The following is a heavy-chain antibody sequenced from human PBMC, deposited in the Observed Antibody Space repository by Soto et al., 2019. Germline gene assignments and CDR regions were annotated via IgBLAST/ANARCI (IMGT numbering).Heavy chain of an antibody. J-gene: IGHJ4*02. CDR3: ASDLYSGTSDY. CDR1: GFSFSTYW. Sequence: EVQLVESGGGLVQPGGSLRLSCAAPGFSFSTYWMNGVRQAPGKGLEWVANIDHEGGTRGYVASVKGRFTISRDNAKNSLYLQMNSLGVDDTALYYCASDLYSGTSDYWGQGTLVTVSS. D-gene: IGHD1-26*01. CDR2: IDHEGGTR. V-gene: IGHV3-7*05.